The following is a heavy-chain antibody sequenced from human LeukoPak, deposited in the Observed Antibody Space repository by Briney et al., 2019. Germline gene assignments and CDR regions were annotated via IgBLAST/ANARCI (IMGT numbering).Heavy chain of an antibody. CDR2: IYYSGKT. D-gene: IGHD2-15*01. V-gene: IGHV4-59*01. J-gene: IGHJ4*02. CDR1: GGSISNYY. Sequence: SETLSLTCSVSGGSISNYYWSWIRQPPGKGLEWIGYIYYSGKTFYNPSLKSRVTLSVDTSNNHFSLRLNSLTAADTAVYFCARVSWVAWHIDSWGQGILVTVSS. CDR3: ARVSWVAWHIDS.